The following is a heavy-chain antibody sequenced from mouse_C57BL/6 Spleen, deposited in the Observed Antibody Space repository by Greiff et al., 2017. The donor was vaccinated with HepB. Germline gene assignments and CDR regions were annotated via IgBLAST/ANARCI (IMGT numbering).Heavy chain of an antibody. CDR2: IHPNSGST. D-gene: IGHD1-1*01. J-gene: IGHJ2*01. V-gene: IGHV1-64*01. CDR1: GYTFTSYW. Sequence: QVQLQQPGAELVKPGASVKLSCKASGYTFTSYWMHWVKQRPGQGLEWIGMIHPNSGSTNYNEKFKSKATLTVDKSSSTAYMQLSSLTSEDSAVYYCARMEAYYYGSFDYWGQGTTLTVSS. CDR3: ARMEAYYYGSFDY.